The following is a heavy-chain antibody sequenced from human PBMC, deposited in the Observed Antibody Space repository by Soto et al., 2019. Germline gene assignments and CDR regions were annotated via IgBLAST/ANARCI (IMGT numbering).Heavy chain of an antibody. CDR2: INPNSGGT. CDR3: ARDGRPPSGAGRDGYNSLDY. CDR1: GYTFTGYY. Sequence: QVQLVQSGAEVKKPGASVKVSCKASGYTFTGYYMHWVRQAPGQGLEWMGWINPNSGGTNYAQMFQGWVTMTRDTSISTAYRELSRLRSDDTAVYYCARDGRPPSGAGRDGYNSLDYWGQGTLVTVSS. J-gene: IGHJ4*02. D-gene: IGHD5-12*01. V-gene: IGHV1-2*04.